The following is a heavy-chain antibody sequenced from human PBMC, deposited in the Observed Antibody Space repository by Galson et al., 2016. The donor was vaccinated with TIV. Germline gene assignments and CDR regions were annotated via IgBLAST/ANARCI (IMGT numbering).Heavy chain of an antibody. D-gene: IGHD2-21*01. V-gene: IGHV1-3*01. CDR2: INAGNGNT. J-gene: IGHJ4*02. Sequence: SVKVSCKASGYTFTHHPIHWVRQAPGQRLEWMGWINAGNGNTKYSQKFQGRVTITRDTSATTVYMDLSSLTSEDTAVYYCARPPYCGGDCYKYDSWGQGTLITVSS. CDR3: ARPPYCGGDCYKYDS. CDR1: GYTFTHHP.